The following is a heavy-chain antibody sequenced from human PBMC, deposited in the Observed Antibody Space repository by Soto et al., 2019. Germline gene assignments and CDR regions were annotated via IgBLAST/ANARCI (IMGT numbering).Heavy chain of an antibody. CDR2: IYYSGST. V-gene: IGHV4-30-4*01. CDR3: ARAGRITIFGVVITYGFDY. Sequence: SETLSLTGTVSGGSIRSGDYYWSWIRQPPGKGLEWIGYIYYSGSTYYNPSLKSRVTISVDTSKNQFSLKLSSVTAADTAVYYCARAGRITIFGVVITYGFDYWGQGTLVTVSS. D-gene: IGHD3-3*01. CDR1: GGSIRSGDYY. J-gene: IGHJ4*02.